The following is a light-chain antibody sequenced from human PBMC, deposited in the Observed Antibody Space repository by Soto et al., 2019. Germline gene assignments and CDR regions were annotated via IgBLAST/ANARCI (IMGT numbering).Light chain of an antibody. Sequence: EIELTQSPATLSLSPGETATLSCRASQNVDKFLAWYQQRPGQPPRLLIFDSSNRATGVPARFSGSGSGTDFTLTISRLEPEDFALYYCQHYVERSPITFGQGTRLEI. CDR2: DSS. J-gene: IGKJ5*01. V-gene: IGKV3-11*01. CDR1: QNVDKF. CDR3: QHYVERSPIT.